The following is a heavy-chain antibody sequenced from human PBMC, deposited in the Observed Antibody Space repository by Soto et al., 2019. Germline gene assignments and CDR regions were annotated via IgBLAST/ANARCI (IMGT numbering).Heavy chain of an antibody. CDR3: ARLTSERIAAAGTGYYYMDV. V-gene: IGHV4-39*01. D-gene: IGHD6-13*01. CDR1: GGSISSSSYY. J-gene: IGHJ6*03. Sequence: SETLSLTCTVSGGSISSSSYYWGWIRQPPGKGLEWIGSIYYSGSTYYNTSLKNRVTKYVDTSKKQFTLKLRTVTAADTAVYYCARLTSERIAAAGTGYYYMDVWGKGTTVT. CDR2: IYYSGST.